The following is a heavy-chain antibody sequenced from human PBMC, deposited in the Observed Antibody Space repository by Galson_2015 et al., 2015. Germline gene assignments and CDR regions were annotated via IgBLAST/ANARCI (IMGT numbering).Heavy chain of an antibody. V-gene: IGHV3-43*01. D-gene: IGHD6-19*01. CDR1: GFTFDDYT. Sequence: SLRLSCAASGFTFDDYTMHWVRHAPGKGLEWVSLISWDGGSTYYADSVKGRFTISRDNSKNSLYLQMNSLRTEDTALYYCAKDVDSSGWYMLDYWGQGTLVTASS. CDR2: ISWDGGST. J-gene: IGHJ4*02. CDR3: AKDVDSSGWYMLDY.